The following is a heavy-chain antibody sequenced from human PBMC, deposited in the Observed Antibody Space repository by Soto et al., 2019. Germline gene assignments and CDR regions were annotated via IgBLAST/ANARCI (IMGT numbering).Heavy chain of an antibody. CDR1: GFIFSDFY. J-gene: IGHJ4*02. CDR2: ISLSLGYT. V-gene: IGHV3-11*06. D-gene: IGHD2-15*01. CDR3: ARSVDLDH. Sequence: GGSLRLSCAASGFIFSDFYMSWIRQAPGKGLEWVSYISLSLGYTKYADSVKGRSTISRDNTKNLLYLQMNSLRAEDTAVYYCARSVDLDHWGQGTLVTVSS.